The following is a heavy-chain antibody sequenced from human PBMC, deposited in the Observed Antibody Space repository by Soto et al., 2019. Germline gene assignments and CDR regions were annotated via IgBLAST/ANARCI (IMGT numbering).Heavy chain of an antibody. J-gene: IGHJ6*02. Sequence: SDSLSLACTIAGGSVNGYYWRWVRRRPGKRLDWIGSLYYSGSTNYNPSLKSRVTISVDKSKTQFSLKLSSVTAADTAVYYCARHVPYCSDTRHCAYGMDVWGQGTTVTVS. V-gene: IGHV4-59*08. CDR1: GGSVNGYY. D-gene: IGHD2-15*01. CDR2: LYYSGST. CDR3: ARHVPYCSDTRHCAYGMDV.